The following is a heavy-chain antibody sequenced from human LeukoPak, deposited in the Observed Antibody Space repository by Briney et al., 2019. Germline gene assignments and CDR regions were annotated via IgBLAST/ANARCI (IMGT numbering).Heavy chain of an antibody. CDR3: ARSWGGDYVPSAFDI. CDR2: IYYSGST. D-gene: IGHD4-17*01. CDR1: GGSISSSSYY. V-gene: IGHV4-39*07. J-gene: IGHJ3*02. Sequence: PSETLSLTCTVSGGSISSSSYYWGWIRQPPGKGLEWIGSIYYSGSTYYNPSLKSRVTISVDTSKKQFSLTLTSVTAADTAVYYCARSWGGDYVPSAFDIWGQGTMVTVSS.